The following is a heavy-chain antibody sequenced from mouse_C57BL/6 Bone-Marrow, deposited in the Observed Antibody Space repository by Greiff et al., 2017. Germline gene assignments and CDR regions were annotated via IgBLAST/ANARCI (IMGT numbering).Heavy chain of an antibody. CDR2: IYPGNSDT. J-gene: IGHJ3*01. D-gene: IGHD1-1*01. CDR1: GYTFTSYW. Sequence: EVQLQQSGTVLARPGASVKMSCKTSGYTFTSYWMHWVKQRPGQGLEWIGAIYPGNSDTSYNQKFKGKDKLTAVTSASTAYMELSSLTNEDSAVYYCTRYYGSSYGAYWGQGTLVTVSA. V-gene: IGHV1-5*01. CDR3: TRYYGSSYGAY.